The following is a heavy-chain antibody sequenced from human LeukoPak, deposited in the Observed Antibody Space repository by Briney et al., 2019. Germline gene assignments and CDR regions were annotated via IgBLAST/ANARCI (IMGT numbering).Heavy chain of an antibody. CDR2: IWHDGSHK. Sequence: PGGSLRLSCAASGFAFNTYAMHWVRQAPGQGLEWVALIWHDGSHKFYSNSVRGQFTISRDNAKNTVSLQMNSLRAEDTAVYYCARVEVGGDYSKFDYWGQGTLVTVSS. J-gene: IGHJ4*02. V-gene: IGHV3-33*03. CDR3: ARVEVGGDYSKFDY. CDR1: GFAFNTYA. D-gene: IGHD2-21*02.